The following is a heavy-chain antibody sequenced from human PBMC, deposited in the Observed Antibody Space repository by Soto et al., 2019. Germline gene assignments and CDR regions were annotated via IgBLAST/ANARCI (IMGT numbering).Heavy chain of an antibody. CDR2: IIPIFGTA. CDR3: ARDSGHSRRPSCSSGEHNCFDT. D-gene: IGHD2-15*01. CDR1: GGTFSSYA. J-gene: IGHJ5*02. V-gene: IGHV1-69*13. Sequence: SVKVSCKASGGTFSSYAISWVRQAPGQGLEWMGGIIPIFGTANYAQKFQGRVTITADESTSTAYMELSSLRSEDTAVYYCARDSGHSRRPSCSSGEHNCFDTWGQGTLVTVSS.